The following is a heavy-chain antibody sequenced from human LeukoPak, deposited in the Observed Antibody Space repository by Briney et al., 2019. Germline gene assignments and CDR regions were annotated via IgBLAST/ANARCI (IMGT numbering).Heavy chain of an antibody. J-gene: IGHJ1*01. CDR1: GFTFSSYG. CDR3: AKWFQLRYIDWPSPPDFQH. D-gene: IGHD3-9*01. Sequence: GGSLRLSCAASGFTFSSYGMHWVRQAPGKGLEWVAVISYDGSNKYYADPVKGRFTISRDNSKNTLYLQMNSLRAEDTAVYYCAKWFQLRYIDWPSPPDFQHWGQGTLVTVSS. CDR2: ISYDGSNK. V-gene: IGHV3-30*18.